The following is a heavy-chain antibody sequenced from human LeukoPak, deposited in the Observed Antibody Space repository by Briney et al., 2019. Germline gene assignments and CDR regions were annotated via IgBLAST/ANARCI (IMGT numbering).Heavy chain of an antibody. CDR3: ARDGHRRYHYDSSGREDAFDI. J-gene: IGHJ3*02. D-gene: IGHD3-22*01. Sequence: ASVKVSCKASGYTFTGYYMHWVRQAPGQGLEWMGWISGYNGYTNYAQKFQGRVTMTTDTSTSTAYMELRSLRSDDTAVYYCARDGHRRYHYDSSGREDAFDIWGQGTMVTVSS. V-gene: IGHV1-18*04. CDR2: ISGYNGYT. CDR1: GYTFTGYY.